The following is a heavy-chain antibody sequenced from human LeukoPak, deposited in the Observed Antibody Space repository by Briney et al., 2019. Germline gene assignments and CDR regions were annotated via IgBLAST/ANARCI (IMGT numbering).Heavy chain of an antibody. CDR2: IYSDGKT. CDR1: GFTVSSIY. J-gene: IGHJ4*02. V-gene: IGHV3-66*01. CDR3: ARDGDPFDY. Sequence: PGGSLRLSCAASGFTVSSIYMNWVRQAPGKGLEWVSVIYSDGKTFYADSVKGRFTISRDNSKNTVYLQMNSLRAEDTAVYYCARDGDPFDYWGQGTLVTVSS. D-gene: IGHD3-10*01.